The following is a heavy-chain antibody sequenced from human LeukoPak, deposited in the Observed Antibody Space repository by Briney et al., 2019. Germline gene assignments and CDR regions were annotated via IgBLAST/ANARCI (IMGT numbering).Heavy chain of an antibody. CDR1: GYSFINYG. V-gene: IGHV1-18*01. D-gene: IGHD2-15*01. J-gene: IGHJ4*02. CDR3: ARDCIGCHGFDF. CDR2: VSAYADNT. Sequence: ASVKVSCQTSGYSFINYGITWVRQAPGQGLEWMGWVSAYADNTNYVQKFQGRVSMTTDTSTNTAYMELRSLRPDDTAVYYCARDCIGCHGFDFWGQGTLVTVSS.